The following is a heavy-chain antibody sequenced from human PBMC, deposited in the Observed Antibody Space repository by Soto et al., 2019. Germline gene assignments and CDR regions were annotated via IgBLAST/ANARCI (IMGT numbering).Heavy chain of an antibody. CDR2: ISSSGGST. D-gene: IGHD6-13*01. J-gene: IGHJ4*01. V-gene: IGHV3-23*01. CDR1: GFTFSSYA. Sequence: GGSLRLSCAASGFTFSSYAMSWVRQAPGKGLEWVSAISSSGGSTYYADSVKGRFTISRDNSKNTLYLQMNSLRAEDTAVYYCAKSKGSGWFFFDYWGHGSLVIVSS. CDR3: AKSKGSGWFFFDY.